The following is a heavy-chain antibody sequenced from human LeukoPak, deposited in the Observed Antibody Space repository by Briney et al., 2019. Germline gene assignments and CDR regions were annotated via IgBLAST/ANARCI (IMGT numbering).Heavy chain of an antibody. V-gene: IGHV1-46*01. CDR1: GYTFTSYY. D-gene: IGHD6-13*01. CDR2: INPSGGST. Sequence: ASVKVSCKASGYTFTSYYMHWVRQAPGQGLEWMGIINPSGGSTSYAQKFQGRVTMTRDTSTSTVYMELSSLRSEDTAVYYCARGGGWSSSWYSWFDPWGQGTLVTVSS. J-gene: IGHJ5*02. CDR3: ARGGGWSSSWYSWFDP.